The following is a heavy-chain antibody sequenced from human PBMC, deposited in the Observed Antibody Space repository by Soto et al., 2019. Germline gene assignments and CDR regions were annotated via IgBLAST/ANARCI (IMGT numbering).Heavy chain of an antibody. CDR3: ARVVEQQLPNYYYYYGMDV. J-gene: IGHJ6*02. V-gene: IGHV1-69*13. D-gene: IGHD6-13*01. CDR2: IIPIFGTA. Sequence: SVKVSCKASGGTFSSYAISWVRQAPGQGLEWMGGIIPIFGTANYAQKFQGRVTITADESTSTAYMELSSLRSEDTAVYYCARVVEQQLPNYYYYYGMDVWGQGTTVTVSS. CDR1: GGTFSSYA.